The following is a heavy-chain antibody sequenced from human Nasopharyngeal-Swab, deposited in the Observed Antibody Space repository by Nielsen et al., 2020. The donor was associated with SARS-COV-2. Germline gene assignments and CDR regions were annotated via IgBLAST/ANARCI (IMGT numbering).Heavy chain of an antibody. CDR3: ARDGPRSLYDILTGYYKPYAFDI. D-gene: IGHD3-9*01. V-gene: IGHV4-30-4*01. CDR2: IYYSGST. Sequence: WIRQPPAKGLEWIGNIYYSGSTYYNPSLKSRVTISVDTSKNQFSLKLSSVTAADTAVYYCARDGPRSLYDILTGYYKPYAFDIWGQGTMVTVSS. J-gene: IGHJ3*02.